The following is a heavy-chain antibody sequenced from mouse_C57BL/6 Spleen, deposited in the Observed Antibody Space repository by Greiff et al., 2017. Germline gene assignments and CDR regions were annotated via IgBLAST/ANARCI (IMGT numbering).Heavy chain of an antibody. CDR2: ILPGCGST. CDR3: ARSLAGSSPYWYFDV. J-gene: IGHJ1*03. D-gene: IGHD1-1*01. V-gene: IGHV1-9*01. Sequence: QVQLKQSGAELMKPGASVKLSCKATGYTFTGYWIEWVKQRPGHGLEWIGEILPGCGSTNYYEKFQGQATFSADTSSNTAYKQLSSLTTEDSAIYYCARSLAGSSPYWYFDVWGTGTTVTVSS. CDR1: GYTFTGYW.